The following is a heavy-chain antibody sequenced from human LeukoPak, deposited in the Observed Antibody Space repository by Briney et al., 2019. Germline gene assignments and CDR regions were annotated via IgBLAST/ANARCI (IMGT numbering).Heavy chain of an antibody. V-gene: IGHV3-23*01. Sequence: GGSLRLSCAASGFTFSSYAMSWVRPDPGEGLEWFSGVSGSGGSTYYADSVKGRFTISRDNSKNTLYLQMNSLRAEDTAVYYCAKDLDIVAAITGNWGQGTLVTVSS. D-gene: IGHD5-12*01. CDR2: VSGSGGST. CDR1: GFTFSSYA. CDR3: AKDLDIVAAITGN. J-gene: IGHJ4*02.